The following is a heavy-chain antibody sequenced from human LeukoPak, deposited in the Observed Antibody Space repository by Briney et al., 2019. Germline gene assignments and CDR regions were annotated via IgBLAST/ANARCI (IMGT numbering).Heavy chain of an antibody. CDR1: EYTFTNYD. D-gene: IGHD3-16*01. J-gene: IGHJ5*02. CDR2: INPNSGNT. CDR3: ARSLGTYWGKDFLNWFDP. V-gene: IGHV1-8*01. Sequence: ASVQVSCKASEYTFTNYDINWVRQATGQGLEWMGWINPNSGNTGYTQKFQGRVTMTRNTSLSTAYMELTSLKSEDTAVYYCARSLGTYWGKDFLNWFDPWGQGTLVIVSS.